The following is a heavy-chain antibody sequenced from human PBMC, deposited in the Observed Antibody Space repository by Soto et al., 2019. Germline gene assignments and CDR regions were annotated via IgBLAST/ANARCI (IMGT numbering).Heavy chain of an antibody. CDR2: IYHSGST. CDR3: ARGSDRAARLRNWFDP. D-gene: IGHD6-6*01. Sequence: NPSETLSLTCAVSGGSISSGGYSWSWIRQPPGKGLEWIGYIYHSGSTYYNPSLKSRVTISVDRSKNQFSLKLSSVTAADTAVYYCARGSDRAARLRNWFDPWGQGTLVTVSS. V-gene: IGHV4-30-2*01. CDR1: GGSISSGGYS. J-gene: IGHJ5*02.